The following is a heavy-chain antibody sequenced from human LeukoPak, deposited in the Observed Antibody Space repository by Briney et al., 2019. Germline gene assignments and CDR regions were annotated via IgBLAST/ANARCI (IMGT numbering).Heavy chain of an antibody. V-gene: IGHV3-23*01. J-gene: IGHJ4*02. CDR1: GFTFSSYW. D-gene: IGHD6-19*01. CDR2: ISGSGGRT. CDR3: AKDRAGIDY. Sequence: GGSLRLSCAASGFTFSSYWMHWVRQAPGKGLEWVSAISGSGGRTYYADSVKGRFTISRDNSKNTVSLQLSSLRAEDAAIYYCAKDRAGIDYWGQGTLVTVSS.